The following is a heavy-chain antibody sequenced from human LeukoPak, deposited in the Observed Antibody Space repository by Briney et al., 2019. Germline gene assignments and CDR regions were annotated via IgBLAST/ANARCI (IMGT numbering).Heavy chain of an antibody. J-gene: IGHJ6*02. CDR1: QYTFTHFW. Sequence: GESLKISCQGSQYTFTHFWIGWVRQMPGKGLEWMGMIYPTDSDTRYSPSFQGQVTISADKSSSTAYLQWTSLKASDTAMYYCASLIAAAGGNYYGMDVWGQGTTVTVSS. D-gene: IGHD6-13*01. V-gene: IGHV5-51*01. CDR3: ASLIAAAGGNYYGMDV. CDR2: IYPTDSDT.